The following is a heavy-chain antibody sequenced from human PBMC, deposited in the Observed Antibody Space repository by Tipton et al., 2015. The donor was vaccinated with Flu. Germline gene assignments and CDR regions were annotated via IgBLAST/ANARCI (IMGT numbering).Heavy chain of an antibody. Sequence: QSGAEVKKPGASVKVSCKASGYTCTSYDINWVRQATGQGLEWMGWMNPNSGNTGYAQKFQGRVTMTTDTSTSTAYMELRSLRSDDTAVYYCARWGAVGATGEAGAFDIWGQGTMVTVSS. CDR1: GYTCTSYD. J-gene: IGHJ3*02. V-gene: IGHV1-8*01. CDR3: ARWGAVGATGEAGAFDI. D-gene: IGHD1-26*01. CDR2: MNPNSGNT.